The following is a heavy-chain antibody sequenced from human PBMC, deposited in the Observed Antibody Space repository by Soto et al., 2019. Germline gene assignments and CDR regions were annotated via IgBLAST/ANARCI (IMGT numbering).Heavy chain of an antibody. CDR2: IVPVFGPA. CDR3: PPRGGYSSSYFEY. Sequence: QVQLVQSGAEVKKPGSSVKVSCKASGGTFGNYLISWVRQAPGHGLEWMGGIVPVFGPANYAQQFQGRVTVTAAESRTTAYMGWGAWGSTDPALYFWPPRGGYSSSYFEYWGQGTLVTVSS. J-gene: IGHJ4*02. D-gene: IGHD6-19*01. CDR1: GGTFGNYL. V-gene: IGHV1-69*01.